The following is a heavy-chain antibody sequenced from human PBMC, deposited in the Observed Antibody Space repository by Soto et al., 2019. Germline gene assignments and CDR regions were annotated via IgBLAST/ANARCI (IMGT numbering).Heavy chain of an antibody. D-gene: IGHD3-9*01. CDR1: GYIFTGYH. J-gene: IGHJ6*02. V-gene: IGHV1-2*02. CDR2: INPNSGDT. Sequence: ASVKVSCKASGYIFTGYHIHWVRQAPGRGLEWMGWINPNSGDTEYAQNFQGRVTMTRDTSFNLVYMEMSGLMSDDAAVYYCARDARGTRGFDEMDIWGQGTTVTVSS. CDR3: ARDARGTRGFDEMDI.